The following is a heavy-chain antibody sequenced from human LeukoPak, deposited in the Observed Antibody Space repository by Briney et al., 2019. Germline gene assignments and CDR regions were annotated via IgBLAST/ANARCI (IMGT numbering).Heavy chain of an antibody. CDR1: GGSISSYY. CDR3: ARDVAATDY. V-gene: IGHV4-59*01. CDR2: IYYSGST. J-gene: IGHJ4*02. D-gene: IGHD2-15*01. Sequence: PSETLSLTCTVSGGSISSYYWSWIRQPPGKGLEWIGYIYYSGSTNYNPSLKSRVTISVDTSKNQFSLKLSSVTAADTAVYYCARDVAATDYWAKGTLVTVSS.